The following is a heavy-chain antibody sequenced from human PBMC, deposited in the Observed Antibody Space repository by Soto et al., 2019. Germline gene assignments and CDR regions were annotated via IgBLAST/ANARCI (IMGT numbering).Heavy chain of an antibody. V-gene: IGHV3-30-3*01. J-gene: IGHJ4*02. Sequence: QVQLVESGGGVVQPGRSLRLSCAASGFTFSSYAMHWVRQAPGKGLEWVAVISYDGSNKYYADSVKGRFTISRDNSKNTLYLQMNSLRAEDTAVYYCARGAGSGRGAGDYWGQGTLVTVSS. CDR1: GFTFSSYA. D-gene: IGHD1-26*01. CDR3: ARGAGSGRGAGDY. CDR2: ISYDGSNK.